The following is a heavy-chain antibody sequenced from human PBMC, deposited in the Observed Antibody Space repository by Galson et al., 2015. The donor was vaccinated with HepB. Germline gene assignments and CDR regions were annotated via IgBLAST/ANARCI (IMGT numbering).Heavy chain of an antibody. Sequence: SVKVSCKASGYTFTSYDINWVRQATGQGLEWMGWMNPNSGNTGYAQKFRGRVTMTRNTSISTAYMELSSLRSEDTAVYYCARESMVRGDAFDIWGQGTMVTVSS. CDR2: MNPNSGNT. D-gene: IGHD3-10*01. CDR1: GYTFTSYD. V-gene: IGHV1-8*01. CDR3: ARESMVRGDAFDI. J-gene: IGHJ3*02.